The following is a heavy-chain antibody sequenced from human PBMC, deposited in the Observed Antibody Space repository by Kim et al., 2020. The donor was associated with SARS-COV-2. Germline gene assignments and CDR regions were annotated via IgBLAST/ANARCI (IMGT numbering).Heavy chain of an antibody. D-gene: IGHD3-10*01. J-gene: IGHJ6*02. V-gene: IGHV3-33*01. CDR2: IWYDGSNK. CDR1: GFTFSSYG. Sequence: GGSLRLSCAASGFTFSSYGMHWVRQAPGKGLEWVAVIWYDGSNKYYADSVMGRFTISRDNSKNTLYLQMNSLRAEDTAVYYCARVVQRPSGSYYYGSGSYWGYYYYGMDVWGQGTTVTVSS. CDR3: ARVVQRPSGSYYYGSGSYWGYYYYGMDV.